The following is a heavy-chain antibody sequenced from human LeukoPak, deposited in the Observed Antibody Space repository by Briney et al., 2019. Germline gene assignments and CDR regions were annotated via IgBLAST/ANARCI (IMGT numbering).Heavy chain of an antibody. CDR1: GYSFTGYY. CDR3: ARGPSYYDILTGYSFDY. J-gene: IGHJ4*02. Sequence: ASVKVSCKASGYSFTGYYMHWVRQAPGQGLEWMGWINPNSGGTNYAQKFQGWVTMTRDTSISTAYMELSRLRSDDTAVYYCARGPSYYDILTGYSFDYWGQGTLVTVSS. CDR2: INPNSGGT. D-gene: IGHD3-9*01. V-gene: IGHV1-2*04.